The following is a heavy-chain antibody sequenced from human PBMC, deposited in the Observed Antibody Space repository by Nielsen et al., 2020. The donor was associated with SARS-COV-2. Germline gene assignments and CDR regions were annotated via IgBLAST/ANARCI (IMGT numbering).Heavy chain of an antibody. CDR1: GYTFTSYY. V-gene: IGHV1-46*01. D-gene: IGHD6-19*01. CDR3: ARDWGERYSSGWYSRPFDY. Sequence: ASVKVSCKASGYTFTSYYMHWVRQAPGQGLEWMGIINPSGGSTSYAQKFQGRVTITADKSTSTAYMELSSLRSEDTAVYYCARDWGERYSSGWYSRPFDYWGQGTLVTVSS. CDR2: INPSGGST. J-gene: IGHJ4*02.